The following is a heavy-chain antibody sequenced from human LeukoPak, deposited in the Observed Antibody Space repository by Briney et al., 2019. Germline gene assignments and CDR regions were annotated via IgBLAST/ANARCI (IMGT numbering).Heavy chain of an antibody. Sequence: GGSLRLSCAASGFTFSSYAMSWVRQAPGKGLEWVSAISDNGGTTQYADSVKGRFTISRDNSKNTLYLQMNNLRAEDTAVYYCAGWYDTYGWGQGTLVTVSS. V-gene: IGHV3-23*01. CDR1: GFTFSSYA. J-gene: IGHJ4*02. D-gene: IGHD2-15*01. CDR3: AGWYDTYG. CDR2: ISDNGGTT.